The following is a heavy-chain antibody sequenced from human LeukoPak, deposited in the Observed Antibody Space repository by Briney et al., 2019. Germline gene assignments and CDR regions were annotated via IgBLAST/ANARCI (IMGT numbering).Heavy chain of an antibody. CDR1: GGSFSGYY. Sequence: SETLSLTCAVYGGSFSGYYRSWIRQPPGKGLEWIGEINHSGSTNYNPSLKSRVTISVDTSKNQFSLKLSSVTAADTAVYYCARERRQQSTCYYDSSGYRGPFDPWGQGTLVTVSS. D-gene: IGHD3-22*01. CDR3: ARERRQQSTCYYDSSGYRGPFDP. CDR2: INHSGST. J-gene: IGHJ5*02. V-gene: IGHV4-34*01.